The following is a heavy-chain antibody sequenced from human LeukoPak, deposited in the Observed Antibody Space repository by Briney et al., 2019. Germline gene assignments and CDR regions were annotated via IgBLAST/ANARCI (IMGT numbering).Heavy chain of an antibody. CDR2: IRYDGGNK. CDR1: GFSFSSYG. Sequence: GGSLRLSCAASGFSFSSYGMHWVRQAPGKGLEWVAFIRYDGGNKYYADSVKGRFTISRDNSKNTLYVQMNSLRGEDTAVYYCAKDWTATGMDVWGKRTTVTISS. D-gene: IGHD5-18*01. J-gene: IGHJ6*04. V-gene: IGHV3-30*02. CDR3: AKDWTATGMDV.